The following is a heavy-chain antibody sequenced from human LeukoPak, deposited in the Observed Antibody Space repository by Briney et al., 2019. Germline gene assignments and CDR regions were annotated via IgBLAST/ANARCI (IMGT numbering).Heavy chain of an antibody. V-gene: IGHV1-24*01. CDR2: FDPEDGET. D-gene: IGHD3-22*01. CDR3: ATDLYYYDSSGP. Sequence: GASVKVSCKVSGYTLTELSMHWVRQAPGKGLEWMGGFDPEDGETIYAQKFQGRVTMTEDTSTDTAYMELSSLRSEDTAVYYCATDLYYYDSSGPWGQGTLVTVSS. J-gene: IGHJ5*02. CDR1: GYTLTELS.